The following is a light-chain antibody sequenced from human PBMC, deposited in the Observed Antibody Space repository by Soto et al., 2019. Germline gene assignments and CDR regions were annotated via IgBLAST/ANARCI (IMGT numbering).Light chain of an antibody. Sequence: EIVMTQSPATLSVSPGERATLSCRASQSVSSNLAWYQQKPGQAPRRLIYGASTRATGIPARFSGSGSGTEFNLTISSLQSEDFAVYYCQQYNNWPPVWTFGQGTKVEIK. CDR1: QSVSSN. V-gene: IGKV3-15*01. J-gene: IGKJ1*01. CDR2: GAS. CDR3: QQYNNWPPVWT.